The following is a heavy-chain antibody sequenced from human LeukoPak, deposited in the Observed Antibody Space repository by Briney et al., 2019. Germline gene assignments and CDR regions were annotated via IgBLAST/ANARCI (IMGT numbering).Heavy chain of an antibody. CDR1: GFTVSTYY. CDR3: ARYYRLDY. CDR2: IGNSDGAI. V-gene: IGHV3-11*01. Sequence: PGGSLRLSCAASGFTVSTYYTSWIRQRPGKGLEWVSYIGNSDGAIDYADSVKGRFTISKDNAKNSVYLEMNNLRAEDTAVYYCARYYRLDYWGQGTLVTVSS. J-gene: IGHJ4*02. D-gene: IGHD3-10*01.